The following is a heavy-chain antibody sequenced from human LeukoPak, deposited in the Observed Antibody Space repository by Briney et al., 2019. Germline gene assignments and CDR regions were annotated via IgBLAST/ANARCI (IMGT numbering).Heavy chain of an antibody. CDR3: ARGRRILTVTIKFDY. CDR1: GGSFSGYY. CDR2: INHSGST. J-gene: IGHJ4*02. D-gene: IGHD4-17*01. V-gene: IGHV4-34*01. Sequence: SETLSLTCAVYGGSFSGYYWSWIRQPPGKGLERIGEINHSGSTNYNPSLKSRVTISVDTSKNQFSLKLSSVTAADTAVYHCARGRRILTVTIKFDYWGQGTLVTVSS.